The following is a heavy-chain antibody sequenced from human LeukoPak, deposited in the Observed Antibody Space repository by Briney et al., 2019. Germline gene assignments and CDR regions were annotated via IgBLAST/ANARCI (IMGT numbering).Heavy chain of an antibody. CDR2: LYTGGGT. D-gene: IGHD6-13*01. J-gene: IGHJ4*02. Sequence: GGSLRLSCAASGFNVRTTYMSWVRQAPGKGLEWVSVLYTGGGTDHADSVKGRFTISRDNSKNTLYLQMNTLRTEDTAVYYCARAGAAAGTHFDYWGQGTLVTVSS. CDR1: GFNVRTTY. CDR3: ARAGAAAGTHFDY. V-gene: IGHV3-53*05.